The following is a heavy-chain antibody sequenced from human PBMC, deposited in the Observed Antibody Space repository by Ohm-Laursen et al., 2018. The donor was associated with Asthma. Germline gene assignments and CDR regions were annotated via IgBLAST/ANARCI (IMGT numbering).Heavy chain of an antibody. V-gene: IGHV1-3*01. J-gene: IGHJ4*02. Sequence: ASVKVSCKASGYTFTSYVIHWVRQAPGQRLEWMGWINAGNGNTKYSEKFLGRVTITRDTSASTAYMEVSSLTSEDTAVYYCARTLHLDYWGQGTLVTVSS. CDR2: INAGNGNT. CDR1: GYTFTSYV. CDR3: ARTLHLDY.